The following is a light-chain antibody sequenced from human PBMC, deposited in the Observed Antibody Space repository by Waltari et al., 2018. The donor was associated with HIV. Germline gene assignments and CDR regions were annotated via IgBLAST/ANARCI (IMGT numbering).Light chain of an antibody. V-gene: IGLV1-44*01. CDR1: RSTLGPNT. Sequence: QSVLTQPPSASRTPGQRFTSSCSGSRSTLGPNTVSWYQQVPGTSPTLLIYNNNQRPSGVPDRFSGSKSGTSASLAITGLQSEDEADYHCAAWDDSLNGQVVFGGGTKLTVL. CDR3: AAWDDSLNGQVV. J-gene: IGLJ3*02. CDR2: NNN.